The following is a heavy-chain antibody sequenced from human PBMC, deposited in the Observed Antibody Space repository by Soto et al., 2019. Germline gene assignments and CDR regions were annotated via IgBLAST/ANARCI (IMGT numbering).Heavy chain of an antibody. Sequence: GGSLRLSCAASGFTFSSYWMHWVRQAPGKGLVWVSRINNDESSTNYADSVKGRFTISRDNAKKKLYLLVNSMRVEDAAVYYSARGAYMIRGLIIYYFDYWGQGTLVTVSS. D-gene: IGHD3-10*01. CDR1: GFTFSSYW. J-gene: IGHJ4*02. CDR2: INNDESST. CDR3: ARGAYMIRGLIIYYFDY. V-gene: IGHV3-74*01.